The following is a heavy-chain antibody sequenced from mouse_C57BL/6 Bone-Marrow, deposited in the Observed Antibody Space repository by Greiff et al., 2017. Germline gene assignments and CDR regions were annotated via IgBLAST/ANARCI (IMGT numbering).Heavy chain of an antibody. CDR1: GFTFSSYG. Sequence: EVQLQESGGDLAKPGGSLKLSCAASGFTFSSYGMSWVRQTPDKRLEWVATISSGGSYTYYPDSVKGRFTISRDNAKNTLYLQMSSLKSEDTAMYYCARRGYDYLFDYWGQGTTLTVSS. CDR3: ARRGYDYLFDY. CDR2: ISSGGSYT. V-gene: IGHV5-6*01. D-gene: IGHD2-4*01. J-gene: IGHJ2*01.